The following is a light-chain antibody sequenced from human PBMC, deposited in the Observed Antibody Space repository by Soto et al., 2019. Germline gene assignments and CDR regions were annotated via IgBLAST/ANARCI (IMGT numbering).Light chain of an antibody. V-gene: IGKV1-39*01. J-gene: IGKJ5*01. CDR3: QQEYSTLAT. Sequence: IQMTPSPSSLSAYNGDRVTITCRAAESISRHLNWYQQKPGRAPDLLIYAASTLQNGVPSRFTGSGSGKEYTLTITGLQLEDFATYYCQQEYSTLATFGQVTRLEIK. CDR1: ESISRH. CDR2: AAS.